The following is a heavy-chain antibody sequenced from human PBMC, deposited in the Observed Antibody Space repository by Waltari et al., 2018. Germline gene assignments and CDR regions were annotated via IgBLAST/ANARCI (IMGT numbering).Heavy chain of an antibody. D-gene: IGHD1-26*01. CDR3: ARDLRGATTELHI. Sequence: EVQLVESGGGLVKPGGSLRLSCAASGFTFSSYSMNWVRQAPGKGLEWVSSISSSRSYIYYADSVKVRFTIARDNAKNSLYLQMNSLRAEDTAVYYCARDLRGATTELHIWGQGTMVTVSS. J-gene: IGHJ3*02. CDR1: GFTFSSYS. V-gene: IGHV3-21*01. CDR2: ISSSRSYI.